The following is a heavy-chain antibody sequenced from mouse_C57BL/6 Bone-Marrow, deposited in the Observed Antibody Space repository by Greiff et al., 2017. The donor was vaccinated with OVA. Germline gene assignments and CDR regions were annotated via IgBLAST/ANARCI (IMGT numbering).Heavy chain of an antibody. CDR1: GFTFSDYY. CDR2: ISNGGGST. Sequence: EVMLVESGGGLVQPGGSLKLSCAASGFTFSDYYMYWVRQTPEKRLEWVAYISNGGGSTYYPDTVKGRFTISRDNAKNTLYLQMSRLKSEDTAMYYCARQYGNYSYAMDYWGQGTSVTVSS. J-gene: IGHJ4*01. CDR3: ARQYGNYSYAMDY. V-gene: IGHV5-12*01. D-gene: IGHD2-1*01.